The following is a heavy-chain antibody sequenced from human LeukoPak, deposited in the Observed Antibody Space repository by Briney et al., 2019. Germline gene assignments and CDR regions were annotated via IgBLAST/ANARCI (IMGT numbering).Heavy chain of an antibody. CDR1: GFTFSSYA. Sequence: GGSLRLSCAASGFTFSSYAMSWVRQAPGKGLMWVSAISGSGGSTYYADSVKGRFTISRDNSMNTLYLQMNSLRVEDTAVYYCAKDGSSSWYYFDYWGQGTLVTVSS. CDR3: AKDGSSSWYYFDY. V-gene: IGHV3-23*01. J-gene: IGHJ4*02. D-gene: IGHD6-13*01. CDR2: ISGSGGST.